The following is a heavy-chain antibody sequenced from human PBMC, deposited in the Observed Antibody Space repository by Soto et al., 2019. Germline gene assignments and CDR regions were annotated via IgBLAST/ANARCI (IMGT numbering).Heavy chain of an antibody. Sequence: SETLSLTCTVSGVSISNYYWSWIRQPPGKGLEWIGYIYHSGSTYYNPSLKSRVTISVDRSKNQFSLKLSSVTAADTAVYYCARGGVDYYDSSGYYFSPYYFDYWGQGTLVTVSS. D-gene: IGHD3-22*01. J-gene: IGHJ4*02. CDR2: IYHSGST. CDR1: GVSISNYY. V-gene: IGHV4-59*12. CDR3: ARGGVDYYDSSGYYFSPYYFDY.